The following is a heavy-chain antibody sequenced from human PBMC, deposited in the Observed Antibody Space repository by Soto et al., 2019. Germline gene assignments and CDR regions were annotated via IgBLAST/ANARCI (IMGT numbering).Heavy chain of an antibody. CDR3: AGPPELTRIYYYYGMDV. Sequence: QVQLVQSGAEVKKPGSSVKVSCKASGGTFSSYAISWVRQAPGQGLEWMGGIIPIFGTANYAQKFQGRVTITADEYTSTAYMELRSLRSEDTAVYYCAGPPELTRIYYYYGMDVWGQGTTVTVSS. V-gene: IGHV1-69*12. J-gene: IGHJ6*02. CDR1: GGTFSSYA. D-gene: IGHD1-7*01. CDR2: IIPIFGTA.